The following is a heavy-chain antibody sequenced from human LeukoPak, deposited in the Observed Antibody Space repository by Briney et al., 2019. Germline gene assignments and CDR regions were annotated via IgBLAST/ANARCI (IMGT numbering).Heavy chain of an antibody. V-gene: IGHV4-59*08. CDR2: IYYTGST. J-gene: IGHJ4*02. Sequence: PSETLSLTCTVSGGSITSYYWAWIRQPPGKGLEYIGYIYYTGSTNSNPSLKSRVTISLDMSKNQFSLKLNSVTAADTATYYCASSYFYDGPRYFDYWGLGTLVTVSS. CDR3: ASSYFYDGPRYFDY. CDR1: GGSITSYY. D-gene: IGHD3-22*01.